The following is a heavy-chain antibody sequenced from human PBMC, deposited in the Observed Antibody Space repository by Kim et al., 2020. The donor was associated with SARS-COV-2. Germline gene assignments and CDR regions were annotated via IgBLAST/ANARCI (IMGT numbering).Heavy chain of an antibody. J-gene: IGHJ4*02. V-gene: IGHV2-70*11. CDR2: IEWDDGK. D-gene: IGHD3-22*01. CDR3: ARTHFLSGNYARPSDY. Sequence: SGPTLVNPTQTLTLTCTFSGFSLSTSGMCVSWIRQPPGKTLEWLARIEWDDGKYYSTSLKTRLTISKDTSKNQVVLTMTNMDPVDTATYYWARTHFLSGNYARPSDYWGQGTVVTVSS. CDR1: GFSLSTSGMC.